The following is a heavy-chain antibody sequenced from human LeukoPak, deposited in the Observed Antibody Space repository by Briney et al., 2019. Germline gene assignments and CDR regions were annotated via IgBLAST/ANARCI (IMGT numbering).Heavy chain of an antibody. J-gene: IGHJ4*02. D-gene: IGHD3-3*01. CDR3: ARMESYYDFWSGYSA. CDR2: INPNSGGT. V-gene: IGHV1-2*02. CDR1: GYTFTGYY. Sequence: ASVKVSCKASGYTFTGYYMHWVRQAPGQGLEWMGWINPNSGGTNYAQKFQGRVTMTRDTSISTAYMELSRLRSGDTAVYYCARMESYYDFWSGYSAWGQGTLVTVSS.